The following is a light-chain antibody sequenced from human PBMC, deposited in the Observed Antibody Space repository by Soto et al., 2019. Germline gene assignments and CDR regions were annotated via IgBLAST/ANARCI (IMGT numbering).Light chain of an antibody. CDR1: SSNIGAPYD. Sequence: QSVLTQPPSVSGAPGQRVTISCTGSSSNIGAPYDVHWYQQLPGTAPKLLIYGNSNRPSGVPDRFSGSKSGTSASLAITGLQAEYEADYDCQSYDNSLSVYVFGTGTKLTVL. V-gene: IGLV1-40*01. CDR2: GNS. J-gene: IGLJ1*01. CDR3: QSYDNSLSVYV.